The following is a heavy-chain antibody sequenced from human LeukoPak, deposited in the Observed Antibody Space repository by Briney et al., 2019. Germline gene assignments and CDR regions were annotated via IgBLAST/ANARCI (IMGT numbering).Heavy chain of an antibody. J-gene: IGHJ4*02. CDR1: GFTFSSYE. CDR2: ISSSGSTI. Sequence: QPWGSLRLSCAASGFTFSSYEMNWVRQAPGKGLEWVSYISSSGSTIYYADSVKGRFTISRDDAKNLLYLDMNGLRAEDTAVYYCARGHTGVTRHYEFRGQGSMVTVSS. V-gene: IGHV3-48*03. CDR3: ARGHTGVTRHYEF. D-gene: IGHD3-22*01.